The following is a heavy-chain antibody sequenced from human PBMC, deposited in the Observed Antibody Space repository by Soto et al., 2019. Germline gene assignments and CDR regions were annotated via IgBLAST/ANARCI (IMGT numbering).Heavy chain of an antibody. CDR3: ARDSSRPPEYYYGSGSYYFGPL. Sequence: SATLSLTCAVSGGSISSSNWWSWVRQPPGKGLEWIGEIYHSGSTNYNPSLKSRVTISVDKSKNQFSLKLSSVTAADTAVYYCARDSSRPPEYYYGSGSYYFGPLWGQGTLVTVSS. CDR1: GGSISSSNW. D-gene: IGHD3-10*01. V-gene: IGHV4-4*02. J-gene: IGHJ4*02. CDR2: IYHSGST.